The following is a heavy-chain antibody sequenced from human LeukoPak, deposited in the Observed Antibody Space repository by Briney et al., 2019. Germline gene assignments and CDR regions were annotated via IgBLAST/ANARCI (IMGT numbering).Heavy chain of an antibody. CDR1: GGSISSYY. CDR3: ARDGPTGFDY. V-gene: IGHV4-59*01. Sequence: SETLPLTCTVSGGSISSYYWSWIRQPPGKGLEWIGYIYYSGSTNYNPSLKSRVTISVDTSKNQFSLKLSSVTAADTAVYYCARDGPTGFDYWGQGTLVTVSS. J-gene: IGHJ4*02. CDR2: IYYSGST. D-gene: IGHD1-1*01.